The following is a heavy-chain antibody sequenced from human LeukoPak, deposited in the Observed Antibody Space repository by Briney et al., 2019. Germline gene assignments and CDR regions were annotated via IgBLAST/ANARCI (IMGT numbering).Heavy chain of an antibody. CDR3: ARRRATIYFDY. D-gene: IGHD5-12*01. CDR2: ISTSGST. J-gene: IGHJ4*02. Sequence: SETLSLTCTVSGGSMSSGYYYWSWIRQPAGKGLEWIGRISTSGSTYYNPSLKSRVTISVDTSKNQFSLKLTSVTAADTAVYYCARRRATIYFDYWGQGTLVTVPS. CDR1: GGSMSSGYYY. V-gene: IGHV4-61*02.